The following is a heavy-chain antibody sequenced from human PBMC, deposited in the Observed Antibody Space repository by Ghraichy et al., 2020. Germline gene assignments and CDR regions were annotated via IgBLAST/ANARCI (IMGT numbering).Heavy chain of an antibody. Sequence: SGPTLVKPTQTLTLTCSFSGFSLSTSGVGVGWIRQPPGRALEWLALIYWDGDQRYSPSLKTRLSITKDTSKNQVMLTIANMDPVDTATYYCAHEGQLRAYDYWGQGAQVTVSS. CDR2: IYWDGDQ. J-gene: IGHJ4*02. CDR1: GFSLSTSGVG. D-gene: IGHD4-17*01. V-gene: IGHV2-5*02. CDR3: AHEGQLRAYDY.